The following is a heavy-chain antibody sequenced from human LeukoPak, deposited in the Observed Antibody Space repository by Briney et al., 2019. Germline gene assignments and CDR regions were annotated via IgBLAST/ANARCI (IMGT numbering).Heavy chain of an antibody. CDR2: FDPEDGET. CDR1: GYTLTELS. CDR3: ATVGSSGWEPEV. J-gene: IGHJ4*02. Sequence: ASVKVSCKVSGYTLTELSMHWVRQAPGKGLEWMGGFDPEDGETIYAQKFQGRVTMTEDTSTDTAYMELSSLRSEDTAVYYCATVGSSGWEPEVWGQGTLVTVSS. D-gene: IGHD6-19*01. V-gene: IGHV1-24*01.